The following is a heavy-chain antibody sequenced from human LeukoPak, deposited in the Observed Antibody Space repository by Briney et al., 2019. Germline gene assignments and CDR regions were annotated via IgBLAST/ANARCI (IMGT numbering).Heavy chain of an antibody. CDR3: ARAGYSSGWYGGAY. CDR2: ISSSSYI. D-gene: IGHD6-19*01. V-gene: IGHV3-21*01. CDR1: GFTFSSYS. J-gene: IGHJ4*02. Sequence: KSGGSLRLSCAASGFTFSSYSMNWVRQAPGKGLEWVSSISSSSYIYYADSVKGRFTISRDNAKNSLYLQMNSLRAEDTAVYYCARAGYSSGWYGGAYWGQGTLVTVSS.